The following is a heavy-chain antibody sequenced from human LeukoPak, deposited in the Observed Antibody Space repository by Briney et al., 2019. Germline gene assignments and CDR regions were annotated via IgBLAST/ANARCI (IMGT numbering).Heavy chain of an antibody. CDR3: ARAPYYDFWSGYHYYFDC. V-gene: IGHV1-18*01. J-gene: IGHJ4*02. CDR1: GYTFTTYG. CDR2: ISAYNGNT. Sequence: GASVKVSCKASGYTFTTYGISWVRQAPGQGLEWMGWISAYNGNTNYARKLQDRVSMTTDTSKSTANMELRSLRSDDTAVYYCARAPYYDFWSGYHYYFDCWGQGTLVTVSS. D-gene: IGHD3-3*01.